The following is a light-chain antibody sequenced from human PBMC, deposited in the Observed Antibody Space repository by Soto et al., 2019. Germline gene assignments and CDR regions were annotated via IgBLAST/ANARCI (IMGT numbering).Light chain of an antibody. J-gene: IGLJ2*01. CDR2: DVT. CDR3: SSYTRSSTVV. CDR1: SSDVGGYNY. V-gene: IGLV2-14*01. Sequence: QSVLTQPASVSESPGQSISISCTGTSSDVGGYNYVSWYQQHPGKAPKLMIYDVTNRPSGISSRFSGSKSANTASLTISGLQAEDEADYYCSSYTRSSTVVFGGGTKVTVL.